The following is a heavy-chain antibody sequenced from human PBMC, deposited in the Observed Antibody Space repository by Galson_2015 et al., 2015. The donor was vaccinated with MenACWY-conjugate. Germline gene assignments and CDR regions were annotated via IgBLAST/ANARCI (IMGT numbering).Heavy chain of an antibody. CDR3: ARRSARLTLGAFDI. CDR1: GGSISSSSYF. CDR2: ISYSGST. Sequence: LSLTCTVSGGSISSSSYFWGWIRQPPGKGLEWIGTISYSGSTHYNPSLNNRVTVSADTSKNQFSLNVNSVTAADTALYYCARRSARLTLGAFDIWGQGTMVT. J-gene: IGHJ3*02. V-gene: IGHV4-39*01. D-gene: IGHD4-23*01.